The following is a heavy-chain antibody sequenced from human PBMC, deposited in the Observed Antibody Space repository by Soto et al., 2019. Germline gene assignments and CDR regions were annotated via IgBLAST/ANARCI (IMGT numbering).Heavy chain of an antibody. V-gene: IGHV4-34*01. CDR2: INHSGST. J-gene: IGHJ6*02. Sequence: SETLSLTCAVSGGSFSGYYWSWIRQPPGKGLEWIGEINHSGSTNYNPSLKGRVTISVDTSKNQFSLKLSSVTAADTAVFYCASTEDCSSISCRHYGMDVWGQGTTVTVSS. CDR3: ASTEDCSSISCRHYGMDV. D-gene: IGHD2-2*01. CDR1: GGSFSGYY.